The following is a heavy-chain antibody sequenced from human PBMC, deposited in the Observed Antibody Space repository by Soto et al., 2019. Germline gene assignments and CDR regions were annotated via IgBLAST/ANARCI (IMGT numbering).Heavy chain of an antibody. J-gene: IGHJ3*02. CDR3: ARVLYYYDSSGYYNTAFDI. CDR2: ITTDKGKT. Sequence: ASVKVSCKTSGYTFTSYGISWVRQAPGQGLEWMGWITTDKGKTTYAQRFQGRVTMTTDTSTSTAYMELRSLRSDDTAVYYCARVLYYYDSSGYYNTAFDIWGEGTMVTVSS. CDR1: GYTFTSYG. D-gene: IGHD3-22*01. V-gene: IGHV1-18*01.